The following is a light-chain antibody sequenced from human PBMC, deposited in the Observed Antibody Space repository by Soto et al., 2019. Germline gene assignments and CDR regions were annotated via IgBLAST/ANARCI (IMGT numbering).Light chain of an antibody. CDR3: QQYNTSPPWT. V-gene: IGKV3-15*01. CDR1: RGISSN. Sequence: IVMTQSPSPLSVSPGERATLSCRASRGISSNLAWYQQKPGQAPRLLMYGASTRATGIPARFSGSGSGTEFTLNISSLQSEDFAVYYCQQYNTSPPWTFGQGTKVDIK. J-gene: IGKJ1*01. CDR2: GAS.